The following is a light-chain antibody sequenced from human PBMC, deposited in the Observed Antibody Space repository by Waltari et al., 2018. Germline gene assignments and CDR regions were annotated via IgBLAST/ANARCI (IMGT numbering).Light chain of an antibody. J-gene: IGKJ2*01. CDR2: DAS. Sequence: DIQMTQSPSSLSASVGDRVTITCQASHDISNYLNWYQQKPGKAPKLLIYDASNLETGVPSRFSGSGSETDFSFTISSLQPEDIATYYCQQFDNLVYTFGQGTKLEIK. CDR1: HDISNY. V-gene: IGKV1-33*01. CDR3: QQFDNLVYT.